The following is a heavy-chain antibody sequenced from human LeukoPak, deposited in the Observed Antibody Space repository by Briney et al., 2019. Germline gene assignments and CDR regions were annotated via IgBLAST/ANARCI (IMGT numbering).Heavy chain of an antibody. D-gene: IGHD5-12*01. V-gene: IGHV4-31*03. J-gene: IGHJ4*02. CDR1: GGSISSGDYY. Sequence: SETLSLTCTVSGGSISSGDYYWSWIRQHPGKGLEWIGYSYYSGSTYYNPSLKSRVTISVDTSKNQFSLKLSSVTAADTAVYYCARGNSAYDYLDYWGQGTLVTVSS. CDR3: ARGNSAYDYLDY. CDR2: SYYSGST.